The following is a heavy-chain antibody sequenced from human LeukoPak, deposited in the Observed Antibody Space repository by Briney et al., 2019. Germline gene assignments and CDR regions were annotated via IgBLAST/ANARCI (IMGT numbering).Heavy chain of an antibody. V-gene: IGHV4-4*09. J-gene: IGHJ5*02. Sequence: SETLSLTCNVSGGSINNHYWTWIRQPPGKGLEWMGNIYTSGVTKYNPSLTSRLSVSVDTSKNQFSLRLNSVTAADTAVYYCAKGRSWFHPWGQGILVTVSS. CDR3: AKGRSWFHP. CDR2: IYTSGVT. D-gene: IGHD6-19*01. CDR1: GGSINNHY.